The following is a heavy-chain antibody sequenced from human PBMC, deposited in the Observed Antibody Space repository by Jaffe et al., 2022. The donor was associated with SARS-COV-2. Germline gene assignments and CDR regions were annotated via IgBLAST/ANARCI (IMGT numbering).Heavy chain of an antibody. CDR2: IKSKTDGGTT. J-gene: IGHJ6*02. CDR3: TTDSPDYDFWSGYYMDYYGMDV. CDR1: GFTFSNAW. D-gene: IGHD3-3*01. V-gene: IGHV3-15*01. Sequence: EVQLVESGGGLVKPGGSLRLSCAASGFTFSNAWMSWVRQAPGKGLEWVGRIKSKTDGGTTDYAAPVKGRFTISRDDSKNTLYLQMNSLKTEDTAVYYCTTDSPDYDFWSGYYMDYYGMDVWGQGTTVTVSS.